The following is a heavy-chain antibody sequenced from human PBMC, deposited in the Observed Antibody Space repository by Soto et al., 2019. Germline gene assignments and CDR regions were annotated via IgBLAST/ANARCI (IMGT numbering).Heavy chain of an antibody. J-gene: IGHJ4*02. D-gene: IGHD3-22*01. CDR2: ISGSGEST. CDR1: GFTFRSYA. Sequence: EVQLLESGGGLVQPGGSLRLSCAASGFTFRSYAMGWVRQAPGKGLEWVSAISGSGESTDFADSVKGRFTISRDNSKIPRYLQMNSLIAEDTAVYYCAKEGAGYYDSSPYDYWGQGTLVTVSS. V-gene: IGHV3-23*01. CDR3: AKEGAGYYDSSPYDY.